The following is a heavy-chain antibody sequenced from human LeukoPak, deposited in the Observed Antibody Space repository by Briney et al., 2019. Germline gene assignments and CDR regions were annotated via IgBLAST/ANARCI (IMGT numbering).Heavy chain of an antibody. Sequence: PGGSLRRSCAASGFTFSSYAMHWVRQAPGKGLEWVAVISYDGSNKYYADSVKGRFTISRDNSKNTLYLQMNSLRAEDTAVYYCARVYYDILSHYYYYGMDVWGQGTTVTVSS. V-gene: IGHV3-30-3*01. CDR3: ARVYYDILSHYYYYGMDV. D-gene: IGHD3-9*01. CDR1: GFTFSSYA. J-gene: IGHJ6*02. CDR2: ISYDGSNK.